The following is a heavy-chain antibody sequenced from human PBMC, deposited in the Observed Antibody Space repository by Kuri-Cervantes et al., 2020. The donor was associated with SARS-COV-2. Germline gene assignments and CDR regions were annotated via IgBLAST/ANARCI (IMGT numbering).Heavy chain of an antibody. V-gene: IGHV3-30*18. CDR1: GFTFSSYG. D-gene: IGHD1-1*01. J-gene: IGHJ4*02. CDR3: AKEDWNDGRGGCSDY. Sequence: GESLKISCAASGFTFSSYGMHWVRQAPGKGLEWVAVISYDGSNKYYADSVKGRFTISRDNSKNTLYLQMNSLRAEDTAVYYCAKEDWNDGRGGCSDYWGQGTLVTVSS. CDR2: ISYDGSNK.